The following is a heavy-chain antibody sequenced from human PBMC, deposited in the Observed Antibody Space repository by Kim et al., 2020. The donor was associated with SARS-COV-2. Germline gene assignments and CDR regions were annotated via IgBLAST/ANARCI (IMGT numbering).Heavy chain of an antibody. CDR1: GESFNAYY. D-gene: IGHD3-3*01. CDR2: INRSGSA. Sequence: SETLSLTCAVYGESFNAYYWTWIRQAPGKGLEWIGEINRSGSANYNASLKSRVTISVDTYKKQVSLKLTSVTAADTAVYYCARILGSWSTFSIHFYYYG. V-gene: IGHV4-34*01. J-gene: IGHJ6*01. CDR3: ARILGSWSTFSIHFYYYG.